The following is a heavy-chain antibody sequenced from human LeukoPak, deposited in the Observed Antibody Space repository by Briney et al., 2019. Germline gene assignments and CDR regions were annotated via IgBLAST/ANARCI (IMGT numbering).Heavy chain of an antibody. CDR1: GGSISSYY. Sequence: SETLSLNWTGTGGSISSYYWSWIRQPPGRGLEWIGNIYYSGSTNYNPSLKSRVTISVDTSKNQFSLKLSSVTAADTAVYYCASGGWYSYSWGQGTLVTVSS. V-gene: IGHV4-59*01. CDR3: ASGGWYSYS. CDR2: IYYSGST. D-gene: IGHD6-19*01. J-gene: IGHJ4*02.